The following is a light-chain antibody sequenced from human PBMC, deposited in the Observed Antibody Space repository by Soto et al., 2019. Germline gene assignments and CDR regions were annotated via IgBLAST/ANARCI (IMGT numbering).Light chain of an antibody. CDR3: CSYAGSYSYV. J-gene: IGLJ1*01. Sequence: QSVLTQPRSVSGSPGQSVTISCTGTSSDVGGYNYVSWYQQHPGKAPKLMIYDVSKRPSGVPDRLSGSKSGNTASLTISGLQAEDEADYYCCSYAGSYSYVFVTGTKVTVL. CDR2: DVS. V-gene: IGLV2-11*01. CDR1: SSDVGGYNY.